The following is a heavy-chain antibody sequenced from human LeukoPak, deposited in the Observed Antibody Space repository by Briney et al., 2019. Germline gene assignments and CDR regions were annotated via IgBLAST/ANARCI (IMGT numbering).Heavy chain of an antibody. Sequence: GGSLRLSCAASGFTFSDYYMSWLRQAPGKGLEWVSYISSSGSTIYYADSVKGRFTISRDNAKNSLYLQMNSLRVEDTAVYYCARVQYSSGWHEPYGMDVWGQGTTVTVSS. D-gene: IGHD6-19*01. CDR2: ISSSGSTI. CDR1: GFTFSDYY. CDR3: ARVQYSSGWHEPYGMDV. J-gene: IGHJ6*02. V-gene: IGHV3-11*04.